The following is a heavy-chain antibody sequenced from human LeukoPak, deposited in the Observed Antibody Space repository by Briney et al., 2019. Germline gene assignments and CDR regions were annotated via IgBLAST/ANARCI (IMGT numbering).Heavy chain of an antibody. CDR1: GGSISSSSYY. J-gene: IGHJ3*02. V-gene: IGHV4-39*01. CDR3: ARPFSVGRVIRTSDAFDI. D-gene: IGHD3-16*01. Sequence: SETLSLTCTVSGGSISSSSYYWGWIRQPPGKGLEWIGSIYYSGSTYYNPSLKSRVTISVDTSKNQFSLKLSSVTAADTAVYYCARPFSVGRVIRTSDAFDIWGQGTMVTVSS. CDR2: IYYSGST.